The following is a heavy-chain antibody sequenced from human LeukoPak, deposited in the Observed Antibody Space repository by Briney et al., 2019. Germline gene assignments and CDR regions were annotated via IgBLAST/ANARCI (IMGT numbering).Heavy chain of an antibody. V-gene: IGHV3-64*01. J-gene: IGHJ4*02. CDR3: ARQNDYYDSSDVSAFDY. CDR1: GFTFSMYA. CDR2: ISSDGGST. Sequence: GGSLRLSCAASGFTFSMYAMHWVRQAPGKGLEYVSAISSDGGSTYYANSVKGRFTISRDNAKNSLYLQMNSLRAEDTAVYYCARQNDYYDSSDVSAFDYWGQGTLVTVSS. D-gene: IGHD3-22*01.